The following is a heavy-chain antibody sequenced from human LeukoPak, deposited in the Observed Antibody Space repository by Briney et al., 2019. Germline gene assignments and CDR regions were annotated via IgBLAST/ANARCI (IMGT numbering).Heavy chain of an antibody. CDR3: AELGITMIGGV. CDR1: GFTFSSHA. Sequence: GGSLRLSCEVSGFTFSSHAMTWVRQAPGKGLEWVSGVRGGGDAPYYADSVQGRFTISRDNSKNTLFLQMNSLRAEDTAVYYCAELGITMIGGVWGKGTTVTISS. V-gene: IGHV3-23*01. CDR2: VRGGGDAP. D-gene: IGHD3-10*02. J-gene: IGHJ6*04.